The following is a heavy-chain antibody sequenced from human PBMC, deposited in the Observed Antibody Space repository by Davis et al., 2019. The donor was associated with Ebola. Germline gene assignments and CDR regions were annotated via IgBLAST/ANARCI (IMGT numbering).Heavy chain of an antibody. CDR1: GYTFTSYY. CDR3: ARDLIWNYAQAYYYYGMDV. Sequence: ASVKVSCKASGYTFTSYYMHWVRQAPGQGLEWMGIINPSGGSTSYAQKFQGRVTMTRDTSTSTVYMELSSLRSEDTAVYYCARDLIWNYAQAYYYYGMDVWGQGTTVTVSS. J-gene: IGHJ6*02. D-gene: IGHD1-7*01. V-gene: IGHV1-46*01. CDR2: INPSGGST.